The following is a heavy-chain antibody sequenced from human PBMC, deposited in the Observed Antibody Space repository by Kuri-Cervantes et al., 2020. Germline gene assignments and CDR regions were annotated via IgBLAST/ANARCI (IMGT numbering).Heavy chain of an antibody. Sequence: GGSLRLSCAASGFTFSSYSMNWVRQAPGKGLEWVSGISWNSGSIGYADSVKGRFTISRDNAKNSLYLQMNSLRAEDTAVYYCARERTDIVVVPAAFAGEGAPLGYWGQGTLVTVSS. CDR3: ARERTDIVVVPAAFAGEGAPLGY. V-gene: IGHV3-48*04. D-gene: IGHD2-2*01. CDR2: ISWNSGSI. J-gene: IGHJ4*02. CDR1: GFTFSSYS.